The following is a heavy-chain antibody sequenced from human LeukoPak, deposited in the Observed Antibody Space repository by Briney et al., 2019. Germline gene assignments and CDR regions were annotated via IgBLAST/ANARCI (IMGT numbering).Heavy chain of an antibody. V-gene: IGHV4-59*01. CDR1: GGSISSYY. CDR2: IYYSGNT. J-gene: IGHJ6*02. D-gene: IGHD6-6*01. CDR3: ARQYSSSSGYYYYGMDV. Sequence: SETLSLTCTVSGGSISSYYWSWIRQPPGKGLEWIGYIYYSGNTNYNPSLKSRVTISVDTSKNQFSLKLSSVTAADTAVYYCARQYSSSSGYYYYGMDVWGQGTTVTVSS.